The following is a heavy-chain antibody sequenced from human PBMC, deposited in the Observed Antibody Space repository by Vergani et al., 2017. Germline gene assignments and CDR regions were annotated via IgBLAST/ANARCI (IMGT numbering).Heavy chain of an antibody. J-gene: IGHJ4*02. CDR3: AKETTRGRAWIQLWQIDY. Sequence: EVQLLESGGGLVQPGGSLRLSCAASGFTFSSCAMSWVRQAPGKGLEWVSAISGSGDSTYYADSVKGRFTISRDNSKNTLYLQMNSLRAEDTAVYYCAKETTRGRAWIQLWQIDYWGQGTLVTVSS. CDR1: GFTFSSCA. CDR2: ISGSGDST. D-gene: IGHD5-18*01. V-gene: IGHV3-23*01.